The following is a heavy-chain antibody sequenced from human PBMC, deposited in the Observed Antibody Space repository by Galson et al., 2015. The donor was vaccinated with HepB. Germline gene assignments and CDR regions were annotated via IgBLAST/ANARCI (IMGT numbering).Heavy chain of an antibody. CDR1: GGSISSGGYY. CDR3: ARDNWVATIKYSGMDV. D-gene: IGHD5-12*01. Sequence: TLSLTCTVSGGSISSGGYYWSWIRQHPGKGLEWIGYIYYSGSTYYNPSLKSRVTLSVDTSKNQFSLKLSSVTAADTAVYYCARDNWVATIKYSGMDVWGQGTTVTVSS. J-gene: IGHJ6*02. V-gene: IGHV4-31*03. CDR2: IYYSGST.